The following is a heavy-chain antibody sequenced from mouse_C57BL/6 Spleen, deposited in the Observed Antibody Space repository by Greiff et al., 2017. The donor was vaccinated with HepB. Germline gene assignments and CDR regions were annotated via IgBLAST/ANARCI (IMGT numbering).Heavy chain of an antibody. V-gene: IGHV5-9*01. CDR3: ARQTDYGNYQAWFAY. CDR1: GFTFSSYT. Sequence: EVMLVESGGGLVKPGGSLKLSCAASGFTFSSYTMSWVRQTPEKRLEWVATISGGGGNTYYPDSVKGRFTISRDNAKNTLYLQMSSLRSEDTALYYGARQTDYGNYQAWFAYWGQGTLVTVSA. J-gene: IGHJ3*01. D-gene: IGHD2-1*01. CDR2: ISGGGGNT.